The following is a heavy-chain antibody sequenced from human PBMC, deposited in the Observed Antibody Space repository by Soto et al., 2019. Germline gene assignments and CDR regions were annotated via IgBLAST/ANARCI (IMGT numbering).Heavy chain of an antibody. Sequence: SETLSLTCTVSDGSISPYYWAWIRQPPGKGLEWVGYIYYSGSTYYNPSLKSRVTISVDTSKNQFSLKLTSVTAADTAVYYCARQHYHVLTGYYFYYFDYWGQGTLVTVSS. V-gene: IGHV4-59*08. D-gene: IGHD3-9*01. CDR1: DGSISPYY. CDR2: IYYSGST. J-gene: IGHJ4*02. CDR3: ARQHYHVLTGYYFYYFDY.